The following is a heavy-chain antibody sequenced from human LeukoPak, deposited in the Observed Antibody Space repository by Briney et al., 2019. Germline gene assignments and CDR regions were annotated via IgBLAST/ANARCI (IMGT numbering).Heavy chain of an antibody. CDR3: ASVYGDYGSPASPIDY. CDR1: GGSFCGYY. J-gene: IGHJ4*02. D-gene: IGHD4-17*01. CDR2: INLSVSA. Sequence: PPETLSLTCAVSGGSFCGYYWSWICDPPGKGLGRIGEINLSVSANYNPSPKSRVALSVETSKNQFSLKLSAVTAADTAVYYFASVYGDYGSPASPIDYWGQGTLVTVSS. V-gene: IGHV4-34*01.